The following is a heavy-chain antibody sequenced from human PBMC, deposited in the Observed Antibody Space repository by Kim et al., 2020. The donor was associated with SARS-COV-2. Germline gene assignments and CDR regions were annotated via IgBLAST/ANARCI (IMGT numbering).Heavy chain of an antibody. V-gene: IGHV1-8*01. CDR2: MNPNSGNT. D-gene: IGHD6-13*01. Sequence: ASVKVSCKASGYTFTSYDINWVRQATGQGLEWMGWMNPNSGNTGYAQKFQGRVTMTRNTSISTAYMELSSLRSEDTAVYYCARNLAALGAFDIWGQGTMVTVSS. CDR1: GYTFTSYD. J-gene: IGHJ3*02. CDR3: ARNLAALGAFDI.